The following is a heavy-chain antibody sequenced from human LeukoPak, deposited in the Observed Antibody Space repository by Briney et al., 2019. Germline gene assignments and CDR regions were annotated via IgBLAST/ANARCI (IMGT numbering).Heavy chain of an antibody. CDR3: ARSNNGGWGYCDY. Sequence: GGSLRLSCAASGFTFSSYGMHWVRQAPGKGLEWVAVISYDGSNKYYADSVKGRFTISRDNSKNTLYVQMSSLKAEDTAVYYCARSNNGGWGYCDYWGQGALVTVSS. J-gene: IGHJ4*02. CDR2: ISYDGSNK. V-gene: IGHV3-30*03. CDR1: GFTFSSYG. D-gene: IGHD3-16*01.